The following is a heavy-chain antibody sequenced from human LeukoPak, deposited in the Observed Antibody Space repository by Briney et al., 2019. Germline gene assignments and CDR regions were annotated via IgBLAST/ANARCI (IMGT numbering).Heavy chain of an antibody. D-gene: IGHD2-15*01. J-gene: IGHJ4*02. CDR2: IKQDGSEK. V-gene: IGHV3-7*01. CDR3: ANLFCSGGSCPPFDY. CDR1: GFTFSSYW. Sequence: GGSLRLSCAACGFTFSSYWMSWVRQAPGKGLEWVANIKQDGSEKYYVDSVKGRFTISRDNAKNSLYPQMNSLRAEDTAVYYCANLFCSGGSCPPFDYWGQGTLVTVSS.